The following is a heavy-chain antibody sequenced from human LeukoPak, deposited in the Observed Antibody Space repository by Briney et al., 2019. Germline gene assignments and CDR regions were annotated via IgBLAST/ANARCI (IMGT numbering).Heavy chain of an antibody. J-gene: IGHJ4*02. CDR1: AYMFANYW. Sequence: GESLKISCKGSAYMFANYWIGWVRQMPGKGLEWMGIIYPADSDTRYSPSFQGQVNMSVDKSTSTAFLHWSSLKVSDTAIYYCARLGYCSGGSCLQSYYFDYWGQGALVTVSS. CDR3: ARLGYCSGGSCLQSYYFDY. CDR2: IYPADSDT. V-gene: IGHV5-51*01. D-gene: IGHD2-15*01.